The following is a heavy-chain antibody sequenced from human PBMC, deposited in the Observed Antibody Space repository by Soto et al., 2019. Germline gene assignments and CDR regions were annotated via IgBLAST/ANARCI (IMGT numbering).Heavy chain of an antibody. CDR2: ISSSSSYI. V-gene: IGHV3-21*01. Sequence: GGSLRLSCAASGFTFSSYSMNWVRQAPGKGLEWVSSISSSSSYIYYADSVKGRFTISRDNAKNSLYLQMNSLRAEDTAVYYCARDWDFDCLLGGSDYYGMDVWGQGTTVTVSS. CDR3: ARDWDFDCLLGGSDYYGMDV. D-gene: IGHD3-9*01. J-gene: IGHJ6*02. CDR1: GFTFSSYS.